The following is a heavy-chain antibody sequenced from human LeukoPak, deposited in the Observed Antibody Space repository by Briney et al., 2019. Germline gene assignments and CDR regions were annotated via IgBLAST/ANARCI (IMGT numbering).Heavy chain of an antibody. V-gene: IGHV1-2*02. J-gene: IGHJ4*02. CDR1: GYTFTGYY. CDR3: ARGPLRDSSGYYDY. Sequence: ASVKVSCKASGYTFTGYYMHWVRQAPGQGLEWMGWINPNSGGTNYAQKFQGRVTMTRDTSISTAYMELSRLRSDDTAVYYCARGPLRDSSGYYDYWGQGTLVTVSS. D-gene: IGHD3-22*01. CDR2: INPNSGGT.